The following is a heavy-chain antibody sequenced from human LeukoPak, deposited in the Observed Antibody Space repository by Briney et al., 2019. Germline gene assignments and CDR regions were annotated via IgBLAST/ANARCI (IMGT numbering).Heavy chain of an antibody. CDR2: ISYSGST. Sequence: SETLSLTCTVSGGSISSYYWSWIRQPPGEGLEWIGYISYSGSTNFNPSLKSRVTISVDTSKNQFSLRLSSVTAADTAVYYCAREGTAGTNLNWFDPWGQGTLVTVSS. CDR3: AREGTAGTNLNWFDP. V-gene: IGHV4-59*01. CDR1: GGSISSYY. J-gene: IGHJ5*02. D-gene: IGHD1-1*01.